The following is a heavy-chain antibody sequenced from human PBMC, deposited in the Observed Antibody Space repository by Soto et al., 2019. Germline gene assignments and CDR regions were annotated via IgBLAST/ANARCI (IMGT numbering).Heavy chain of an antibody. Sequence: ASVKVSCKASGYTFTSYGISWVRQAPGQGLEWMGWISAYNGNTNYAQKLQGRVTMTTDTSTSTAYMELRSLRSDDTAVYYCARVGYCSSTSCNPGPFDYWGQGTLVTVSS. CDR1: GYTFTSYG. D-gene: IGHD2-2*01. CDR3: ARVGYCSSTSCNPGPFDY. CDR2: ISAYNGNT. V-gene: IGHV1-18*01. J-gene: IGHJ4*02.